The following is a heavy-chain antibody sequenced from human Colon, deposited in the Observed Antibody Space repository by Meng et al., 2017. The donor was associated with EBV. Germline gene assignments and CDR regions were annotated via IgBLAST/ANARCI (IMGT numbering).Heavy chain of an antibody. CDR2: IYYSGSR. CDR3: ARVTGKIYYDGSGYPEAFDY. D-gene: IGHD3-22*01. J-gene: IGHJ4*02. V-gene: IGHV4-30-4*01. Sequence: QGQLQESGPGLVKPSQTLSLTCTVSGDSISSTDYYWSWVRQPPGKGLEWTGYIYYSGSRYYNPSLKSRVTISVDTSKNQFSLKLSSVTAADTAVYYCARVTGKIYYDGSGYPEAFDYWGQGTLVTVSS. CDR1: GDSISSTDYY.